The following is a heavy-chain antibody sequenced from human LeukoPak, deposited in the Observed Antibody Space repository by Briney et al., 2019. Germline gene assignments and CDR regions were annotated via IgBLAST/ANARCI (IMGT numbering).Heavy chain of an antibody. CDR3: ARSYGSAWYPGFDF. J-gene: IGHJ4*02. V-gene: IGHV4-59*01. D-gene: IGHD6-19*01. Sequence: PSETLSLTCTVSGGSISSYYWSWIRQPPGKGLEWIGYIYYVGSTNYNPSLKSRVTISVDTSKNQFSLNLSSVTAADTAVYYCARSYGSAWYPGFDFWGQGTLVTVSS. CDR1: GGSISSYY. CDR2: IYYVGST.